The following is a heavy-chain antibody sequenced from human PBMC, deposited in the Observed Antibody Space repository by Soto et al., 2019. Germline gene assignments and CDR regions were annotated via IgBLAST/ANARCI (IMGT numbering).Heavy chain of an antibody. CDR3: TRWKESYTEY. V-gene: IGHV4-31*03. CDR2: IYYSGST. CDR1: GGSISSGGYY. D-gene: IGHD2-2*02. Sequence: SETLSLTCTVSGGSISSGGYYWSWIRQHPGKGLEWIGYIYYSGSTYYNPSLKSRVTISVDTSKNQFSLKLSSVTAADTAVYFCTRWKESYTEYWGQGPLVPSPQ. J-gene: IGHJ4*02.